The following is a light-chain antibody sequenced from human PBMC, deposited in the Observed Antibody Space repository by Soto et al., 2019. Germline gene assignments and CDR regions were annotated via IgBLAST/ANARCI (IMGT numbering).Light chain of an antibody. J-gene: IGKJ1*01. CDR3: EQYGSSGT. Sequence: EIVLTQSPGTLSLSPGERATLSCRASQSVSNNYLAWYQQKPGQAPRRLIYGASNRATGIPDRFSGSGSGRDLTLTISRLEPEEFAVDDCEQYGSSGTFGHGTKVEIK. CDR2: GAS. V-gene: IGKV3-20*01. CDR1: QSVSNNY.